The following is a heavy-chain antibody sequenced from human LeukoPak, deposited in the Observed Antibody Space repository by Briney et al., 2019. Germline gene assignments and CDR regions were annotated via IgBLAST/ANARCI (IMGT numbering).Heavy chain of an antibody. D-gene: IGHD3-9*01. V-gene: IGHV4-38-2*02. CDR3: ARSEPSYHDILTGYPNDAFDI. CDR1: GYSISSGYY. CDR2: IYHSGST. Sequence: SETLSLTCTVSGYSISSGYYWGWIRQPPGKGLEWIGSIYHSGSTYYNPSLKGRVTISVDTSKNQFSLKLSSVTAADTAVYYCARSEPSYHDILTGYPNDAFDIWGQGTMVTVSS. J-gene: IGHJ3*02.